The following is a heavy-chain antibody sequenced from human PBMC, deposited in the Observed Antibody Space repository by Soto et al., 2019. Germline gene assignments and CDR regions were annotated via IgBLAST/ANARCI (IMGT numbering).Heavy chain of an antibody. V-gene: IGHV1-69*14. CDR1: GDIFSGYS. Sequence: QVQLVHSGAEVKKPGSSVKVSCKTSGDIFSGYSISWVRQAPGQGLEWMGGIIPIFGTTNYAQRFHGRVTITADKSTSTVYMELYSLKSEDTAVYYCARVLGSGYDPGDYWGQGTLVTVSS. J-gene: IGHJ4*02. CDR2: IIPIFGTT. CDR3: ARVLGSGYDPGDY. D-gene: IGHD5-12*01.